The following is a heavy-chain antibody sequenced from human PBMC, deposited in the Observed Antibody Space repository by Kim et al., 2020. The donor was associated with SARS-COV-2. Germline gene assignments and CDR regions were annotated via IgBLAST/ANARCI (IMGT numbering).Heavy chain of an antibody. D-gene: IGHD3-10*01. V-gene: IGHV3-53*01. CDR1: GFTVNSNN. CDR2: IYSGGNT. J-gene: IGHJ4*02. CDR3: ARGWVRGVSAPDY. Sequence: GGSLRLSCAASGFTVNSNNMNWVRQAPGKGLEWVSVIYSGGNTYYADSVKGRFTISRDNSKNTVYLQMNSLRAEDTAVYYCARGWVRGVSAPDYWGQGTLVTVSS.